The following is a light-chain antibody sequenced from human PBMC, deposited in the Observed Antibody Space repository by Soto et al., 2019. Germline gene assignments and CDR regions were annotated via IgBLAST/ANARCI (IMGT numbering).Light chain of an antibody. CDR3: QQRSNWIT. CDR2: DAS. J-gene: IGKJ5*01. CDR1: QSVGSY. Sequence: VLTQSPATLSVSPGERATLSCRASQSVGSYLAWYQQKPGQAPRLLIYDASNRATGIPARFSGSGSGTDFTLTISSLEPEDFAVYYCQQRSNWITFGQGTRLEIK. V-gene: IGKV3-11*01.